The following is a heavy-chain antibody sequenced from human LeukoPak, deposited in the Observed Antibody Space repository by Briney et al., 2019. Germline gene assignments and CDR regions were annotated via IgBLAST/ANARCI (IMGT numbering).Heavy chain of an antibody. D-gene: IGHD4-11*01. CDR1: GFTFSSYD. J-gene: IGHJ3*02. Sequence: GGSLRLSCAASGFTFSSYDMHWVRQATGKGLEWVSVIGTAGDTYYPGSVKGRFTISRDNSKNTLYLQMNSLGAEDTAVYYCARDSPYSDYLIGGAFNIWGQGTMVTVPS. V-gene: IGHV3-13*01. CDR2: IGTAGDT. CDR3: ARDSPYSDYLIGGAFNI.